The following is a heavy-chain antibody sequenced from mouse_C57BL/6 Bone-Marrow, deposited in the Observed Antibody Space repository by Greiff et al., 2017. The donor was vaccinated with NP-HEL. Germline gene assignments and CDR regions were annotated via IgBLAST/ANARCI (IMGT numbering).Heavy chain of an antibody. CDR1: GFSLTSYG. D-gene: IGHD1-1*01. Sequence: VKVVESGPGLVAPSQSLSITCTVSGFSLTSYGVDWVRQSPGKGLEWLGVIWGVGSTNYNSALKSRLSISKDNSKSQVFLKMNSLQTDDTAMYYCASGYYGSSPFAYWGQGTLVTVSA. CDR3: ASGYYGSSPFAY. V-gene: IGHV2-6*01. J-gene: IGHJ3*01. CDR2: IWGVGST.